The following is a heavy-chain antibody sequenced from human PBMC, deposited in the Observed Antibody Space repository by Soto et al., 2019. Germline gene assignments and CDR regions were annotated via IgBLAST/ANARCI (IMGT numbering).Heavy chain of an antibody. J-gene: IGHJ6*02. CDR3: ARLIGGLGATPPFGMDV. D-gene: IGHD1-26*01. V-gene: IGHV3-74*01. CDR1: GFTFSRYW. CDR2: ISSDGSTT. Sequence: EVQLVESGGGLVQPGGSLRLSCGVSGFTFSRYWMHWVRQAPGEGLVWVSRISSDGSTTTYADSVKGRFTISRDNAKNTLELQMNSLSAEDTAVYYCARLIGGLGATPPFGMDVWGQGTTVTVSS.